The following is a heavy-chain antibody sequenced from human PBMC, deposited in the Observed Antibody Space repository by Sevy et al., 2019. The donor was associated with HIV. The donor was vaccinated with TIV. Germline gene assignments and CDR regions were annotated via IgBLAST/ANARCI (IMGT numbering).Heavy chain of an antibody. CDR1: XXTFSNYA. CDR3: ARGGYYYDNAAYYALDS. J-gene: IGHJ4*02. D-gene: IGHD3-22*01. Sequence: GGSLRLSCAAXXXTFSNYAMHWVRQAPGKGMEWVAIIWSDGAYQYHGDSVKGRFTISRDNSKNTLYLQMNNVRVEDTAVYXCARGGYYYDNAAYYALDSWGQGTLVTVSS. CDR2: IWSDGAYQ. V-gene: IGHV3-33*01.